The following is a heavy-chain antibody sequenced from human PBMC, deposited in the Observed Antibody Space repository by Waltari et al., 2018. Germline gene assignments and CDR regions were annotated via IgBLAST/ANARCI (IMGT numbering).Heavy chain of an antibody. V-gene: IGHV4-38-2*01. Sequence: QVQLQESGPGLVKPSETLSLTCAVSGYSISSGYYWGWIRQPPGKGLEWIGSIYHSGGAYYHPSRKSRFTISVDPSKNQCSLKRGPVTAADTAVYYCARQVPKEYQLLNFDYWGQGTLVTVSS. CDR3: ARQVPKEYQLLNFDY. CDR1: GYSISSGYY. CDR2: IYHSGGA. D-gene: IGHD2-2*01. J-gene: IGHJ4*02.